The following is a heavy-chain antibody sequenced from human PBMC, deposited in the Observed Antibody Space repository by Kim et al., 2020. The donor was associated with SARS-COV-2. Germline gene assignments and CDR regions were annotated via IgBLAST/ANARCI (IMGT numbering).Heavy chain of an antibody. CDR3: AIGLESSSSSLRDY. CDR1: GYTFTSYD. CDR2: MNPNSGNT. D-gene: IGHD6-6*01. J-gene: IGHJ4*02. V-gene: IGHV1-8*01. Sequence: ASVKVSCKASGYTFTSYDINLVRQATGQGLEWMGRMNPNSGNTDYAQKFQGRVTMTRDTSISTAYMELSSLRSEDTAVYYFAIGLESSSSSLRDYWGQGTLVTVSS.